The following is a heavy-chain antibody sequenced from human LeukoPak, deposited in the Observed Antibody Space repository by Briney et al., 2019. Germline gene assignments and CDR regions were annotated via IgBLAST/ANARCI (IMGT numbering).Heavy chain of an antibody. J-gene: IGHJ5*02. CDR2: IIPIFGTA. D-gene: IGHD3-3*01. CDR3: ARASFTIFGVVIDIHWFDP. CDR1: GDTFSSYA. Sequence: SVKVSCKASGDTFSSYAISWVRQAPGQGLEWMGGIIPIFGTANYAQKFQGRVTITADESTSTAYMELSSLRSEDTAVYYCARASFTIFGVVIDIHWFDPWGQGTLVTVSS. V-gene: IGHV1-69*13.